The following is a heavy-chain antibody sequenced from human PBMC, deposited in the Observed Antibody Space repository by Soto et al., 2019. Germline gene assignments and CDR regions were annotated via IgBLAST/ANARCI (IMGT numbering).Heavy chain of an antibody. CDR3: ARAVGFLEWLGGGMDV. CDR2: ISAYNGNT. J-gene: IGHJ6*02. CDR1: GYTFTSYG. D-gene: IGHD3-3*01. V-gene: IGHV1-18*01. Sequence: QVQLVQSGAEVKKPGASVKVSCKASGYTFTSYGISWVRQAPGQGLEWMGWISAYNGNTNYAQKFQGRVTMTTDTATSTAYMELRSLRSDGTAVYYCARAVGFLEWLGGGMDVWGQGTTVTVSS.